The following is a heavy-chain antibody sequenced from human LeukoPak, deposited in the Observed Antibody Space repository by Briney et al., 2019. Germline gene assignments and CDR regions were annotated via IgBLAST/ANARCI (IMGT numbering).Heavy chain of an antibody. V-gene: IGHV1-18*01. J-gene: IGHJ5*02. CDR1: GYTFTNYG. CDR2: ISAYNGNT. CDR3: ARGGAYNWFDP. D-gene: IGHD3-16*01. Sequence: ASVKVSCKASGYTFTNYGINWARQAPGQGLEWMGWISAYNGNTNYARRFQGRVTMTTDTSTSTAYMELRSLKSDDTAMYYCARGGAYNWFDPWGQGTLVTVSS.